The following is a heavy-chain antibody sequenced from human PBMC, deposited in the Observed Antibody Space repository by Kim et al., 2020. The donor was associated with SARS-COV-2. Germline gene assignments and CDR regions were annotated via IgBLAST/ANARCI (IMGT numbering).Heavy chain of an antibody. CDR2: IYSSGST. D-gene: IGHD1-7*01. J-gene: IGHJ5*02. CDR3: ASETGNYPNWVDP. CDR1: GGSISSSNYY. V-gene: IGHV4-61*02. Sequence: SETLSLTCIVSGGSISSSNYYWSWIRQPAGEGLEWIGRIYSSGSTIYSPSLQSRVTISVDTSKNQFSLRLSSVTAADTAMYYCASETGNYPNWVDPWGQGTLVTVSS.